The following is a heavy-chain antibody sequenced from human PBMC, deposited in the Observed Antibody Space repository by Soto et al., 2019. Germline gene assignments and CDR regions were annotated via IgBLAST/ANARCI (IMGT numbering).Heavy chain of an antibody. CDR1: GFTLSSNY. Sequence: GGALRLSCAAPGFTLSSNYMSWVRQAPGKGLEWVSVIYSGGSTYYADSVKGRFTISRDNSKNTLYLQMNSLRAEDTAVYYCARAPAYYYYMDVWGKGTTVTVSS. V-gene: IGHV3-66*01. J-gene: IGHJ6*03. CDR3: ARAPAYYYYMDV. CDR2: IYSGGST.